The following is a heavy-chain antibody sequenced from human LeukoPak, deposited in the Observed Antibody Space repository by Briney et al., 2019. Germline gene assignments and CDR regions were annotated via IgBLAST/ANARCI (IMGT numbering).Heavy chain of an antibody. V-gene: IGHV4-39*07. Sequence: PSETLSLTCTVSGGSISSSGYYWGWIRQPPGKGLEWIGTIYYSGSTYYNPSLKSRVTISVDTSKNQFSLKLSSVTAADTAVYYCARLGYSYGYDYWGQGTLVTVSS. CDR2: IYYSGST. CDR1: GGSISSSGYY. D-gene: IGHD5-18*01. CDR3: ARLGYSYGYDY. J-gene: IGHJ4*02.